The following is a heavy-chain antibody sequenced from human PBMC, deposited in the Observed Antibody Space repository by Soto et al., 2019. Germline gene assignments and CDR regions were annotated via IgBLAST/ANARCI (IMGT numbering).Heavy chain of an antibody. V-gene: IGHV3-30-3*01. Sequence: GGSLRLSCAASGFTFSTYAIHWVRQAPGKGLEWVAVISYDGVTKHYADSVKGRFTISRDNSKNTLYLQMNSLRADDTAVFYCATSLYYDFWSGYSLWGQGTLVTVSS. CDR2: ISYDGVTK. CDR3: ATSLYYDFWSGYSL. J-gene: IGHJ4*02. D-gene: IGHD3-3*01. CDR1: GFTFSTYA.